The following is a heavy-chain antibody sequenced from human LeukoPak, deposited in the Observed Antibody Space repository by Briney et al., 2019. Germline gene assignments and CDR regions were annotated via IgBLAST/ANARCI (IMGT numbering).Heavy chain of an antibody. J-gene: IGHJ6*02. D-gene: IGHD6-19*01. CDR1: GFTFSSYA. CDR3: AKTPSAAVAADYGMDV. Sequence: PGGSLRLSCAASGFTFSSYAMSWVRQAPGKGLEWVSAISGSGGSTYYADSVKGRFTISRDNSKNTLYLQMNSLRAEDTAVYYCAKTPSAAVAADYGMDVWGQGTTVTVSS. CDR2: ISGSGGST. V-gene: IGHV3-23*01.